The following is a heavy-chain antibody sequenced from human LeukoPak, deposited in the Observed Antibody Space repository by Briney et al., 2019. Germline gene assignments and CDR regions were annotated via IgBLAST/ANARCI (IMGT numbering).Heavy chain of an antibody. Sequence: ASVKVSCKASGYTFTSYGISWVRQAPGRGLEWMGWISAYNGNTNYAQKLQGRVTMTTDTSPSTAYMELRSLRSDDTAVYYCAREYYDFWSGYYTGPGYFDYWGQGTLVTVSS. CDR2: ISAYNGNT. J-gene: IGHJ4*02. CDR3: AREYYDFWSGYYTGPGYFDY. CDR1: GYTFTSYG. D-gene: IGHD3-3*01. V-gene: IGHV1-18*01.